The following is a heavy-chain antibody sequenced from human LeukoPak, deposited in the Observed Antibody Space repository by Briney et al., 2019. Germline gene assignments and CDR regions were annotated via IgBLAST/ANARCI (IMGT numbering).Heavy chain of an antibody. J-gene: IGHJ4*02. CDR1: GFTFSTNW. CDR3: ARRTRESFRY. CDR2: INGDGSRT. Sequence: GGSLRLSCAASGFTFSTNWMHWVRQAPGKGLVWVSRINGDGSRTNYADSVEGRFTISRDNAKNTVYLQMNSLRAEDTAVYYCARRTRESFRYWGQGTLVTVSS. V-gene: IGHV3-74*01.